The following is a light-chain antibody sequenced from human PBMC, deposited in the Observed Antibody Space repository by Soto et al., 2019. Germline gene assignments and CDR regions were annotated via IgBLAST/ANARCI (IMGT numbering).Light chain of an antibody. CDR2: AAS. Sequence: DIQMTQFPSTLSASVGGRVTITCRASQDIDVSLAWFQQRPGEAPKLLIFAASGLESGVPSTFSGSGSGTEFTLTISSVQPEDFATYFCQHYETFSWTFGQGTKVDI. CDR1: QDIDVS. V-gene: IGKV1-5*01. CDR3: QHYETFSWT. J-gene: IGKJ1*01.